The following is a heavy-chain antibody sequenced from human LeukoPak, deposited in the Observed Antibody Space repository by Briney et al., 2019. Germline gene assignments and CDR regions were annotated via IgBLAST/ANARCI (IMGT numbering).Heavy chain of an antibody. CDR3: ARNTGNWDLDY. V-gene: IGHV1-18*01. Sequence: ASVKVSCKAYGYTFTDYGISWVRQATGQGLEWMGWISTYNGNTHYAQNFQGTFTMTTDTSTTTAYMELRSLRSDDTAVYYCARNTGNWDLDYWGQGTLVTVSS. D-gene: IGHD1-1*01. J-gene: IGHJ4*02. CDR1: GYTFTDYG. CDR2: ISTYNGNT.